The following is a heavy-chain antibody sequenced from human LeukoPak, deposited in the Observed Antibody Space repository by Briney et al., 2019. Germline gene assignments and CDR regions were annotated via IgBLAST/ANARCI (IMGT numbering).Heavy chain of an antibody. V-gene: IGHV4-59*01. J-gene: IGHJ3*02. D-gene: IGHD5-24*01. CDR2: IYYSGST. Sequence: SETQSLTCTVSGGSISSYYWSWIRQPPGKGLEWIGYIYYSGSTNYNPSLKSRVTISVDTSKNQFSLKLSSVTAADTAVYYCARESLQSTGAFDIWGQGTMVTVSS. CDR3: ARESLQSTGAFDI. CDR1: GGSISSYY.